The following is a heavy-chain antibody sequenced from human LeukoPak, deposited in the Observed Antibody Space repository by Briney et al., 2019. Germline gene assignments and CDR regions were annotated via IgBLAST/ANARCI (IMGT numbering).Heavy chain of an antibody. J-gene: IGHJ6*03. CDR3: ARTPSIAAAGKRTYYYMDV. CDR2: ISAYNGNT. Sequence: ASVKVSCKASGYTSTSYGISWVRQAPGQGLEWMGWISAYNGNTNYAQKLQGRVTMTTDTSTSTAYMELRSLRSDDTAVYYCARTPSIAAAGKRTYYYMDVWGKGTTVTVSS. CDR1: GYTSTSYG. V-gene: IGHV1-18*01. D-gene: IGHD6-13*01.